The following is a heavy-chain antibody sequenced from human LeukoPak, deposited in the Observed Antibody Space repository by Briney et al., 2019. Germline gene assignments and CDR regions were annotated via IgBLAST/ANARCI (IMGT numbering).Heavy chain of an antibody. J-gene: IGHJ6*02. CDR2: ISSSSSYI. CDR1: GFTFSSYS. D-gene: IGHD3-9*01. Sequence: PGGSLRLSCAVSGFTFSSYSMNWVRQAPGKGLEWVSSISSSSSYIYYADSVKGRFTISRDNAKNSLYLQMNSLRAEDTAVYYCARLTSTGMDVWGQGTTVTVSS. CDR3: ARLTSTGMDV. V-gene: IGHV3-21*01.